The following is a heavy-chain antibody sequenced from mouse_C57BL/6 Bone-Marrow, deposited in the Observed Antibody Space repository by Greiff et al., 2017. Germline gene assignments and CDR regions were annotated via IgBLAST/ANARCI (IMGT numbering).Heavy chain of an antibody. CDR1: GYTFTNYW. CDR3: ARYDYDGEGSSFAY. V-gene: IGHV1-64*01. D-gene: IGHD2-4*01. CDR2: MHPNGGSP. Sequence: VQLQQPGAELVKPGASVKLSCKASGYTFTNYWMHWVKQRPGQGLEWIGMMHPNGGSPDYNEKFKSEATLSVDKSSRTAYMELSSLTSEDSAVYYCARYDYDGEGSSFAYWGQGTLVTVSA. J-gene: IGHJ3*01.